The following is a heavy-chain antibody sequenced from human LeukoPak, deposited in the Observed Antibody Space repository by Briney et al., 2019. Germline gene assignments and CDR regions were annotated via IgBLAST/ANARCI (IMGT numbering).Heavy chain of an antibody. CDR1: GGSISSGGYY. CDR2: IYYSGST. D-gene: IGHD5-18*01. CDR3: ARSLSGELWFLGGVNWFDP. J-gene: IGHJ5*02. Sequence: PSETLSLTCTVSGGSISSGGYYWGWIRQPPGKGLEWIGSIYYSGSTYYNPSLKSRVTISVDTSKNQFSLKLSSVTAADTAVYYCARSLSGELWFLGGVNWFDPWGQGTLVTVSS. V-gene: IGHV4-39*01.